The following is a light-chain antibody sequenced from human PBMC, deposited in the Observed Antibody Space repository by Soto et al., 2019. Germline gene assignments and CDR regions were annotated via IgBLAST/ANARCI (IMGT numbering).Light chain of an antibody. CDR1: SSNIGNSY. CDR3: GTWDGSLSAGVV. J-gene: IGLJ2*01. Sequence: QSVLTQPPSVSAAPGQKVTISCSGTSSNIGNSYVSWYQQLPGTAPKLLIYDNDERPSRIPDRFSGSKSGTSATLVITGLQTGDEADYYCGTWDGSLSAGVVFGGGTKVTVL. CDR2: DND. V-gene: IGLV1-51*01.